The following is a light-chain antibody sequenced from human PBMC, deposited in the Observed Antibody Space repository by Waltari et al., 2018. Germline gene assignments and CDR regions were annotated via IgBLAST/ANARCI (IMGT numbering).Light chain of an antibody. V-gene: IGLV2-14*01. CDR2: DVT. CDR3: SSYTSSITYV. Sequence: QSAPTQPASVSGSPGQSITISCTRTSSDVGGHNAVSWYQRHPGKAPHLGLYDVTTRPSGVSNRYAGSKSGNTASLTISGLQAEDEADYYCSSYTSSITYVFGTGTKVTVL. J-gene: IGLJ1*01. CDR1: SSDVGGHNA.